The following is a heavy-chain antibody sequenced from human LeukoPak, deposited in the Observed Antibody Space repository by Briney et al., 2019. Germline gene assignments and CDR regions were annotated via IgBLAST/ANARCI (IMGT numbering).Heavy chain of an antibody. Sequence: SETLSLTSAVYGGSFSGYYWSWIRQPPGKGLEWIGEINHSGSTNYNPSLKSRVTISVDTSKNQFSLKLSSVTAADTAVYYCARGPESYEWSAEGFDYWGQGTLVTVSS. D-gene: IGHD3-3*01. CDR1: GGSFSGYY. J-gene: IGHJ4*02. CDR3: ARGPESYEWSAEGFDY. CDR2: INHSGST. V-gene: IGHV4-34*01.